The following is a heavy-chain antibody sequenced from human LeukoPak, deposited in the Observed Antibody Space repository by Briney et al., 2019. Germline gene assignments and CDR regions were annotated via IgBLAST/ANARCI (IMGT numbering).Heavy chain of an antibody. V-gene: IGHV4-59*01. J-gene: IGHJ5*02. CDR2: IYYSGST. D-gene: IGHD3-10*01. CDR3: AREDYYGSGSYYRNWFDP. Sequence: KPSETLSLTCTVSGGSISTYYWSWIRQPPGKGLEWIGYIYYSGSTSYNPSLKSRVTISVDTSKNQFSLKLSSVTAADTAVYYCAREDYYGSGSYYRNWFDPWGQGTLVTVSS. CDR1: GGSISTYY.